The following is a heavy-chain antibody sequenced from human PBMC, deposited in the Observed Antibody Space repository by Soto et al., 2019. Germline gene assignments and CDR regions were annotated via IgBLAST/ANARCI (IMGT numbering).Heavy chain of an antibody. CDR1: GYSFSTYW. V-gene: IGHV5-51*01. CDR3: ARLKKRAVAGTS. Sequence: PGASLKISCKASGYSFSTYWIAWVRQRPGKGLDWMGIIYPGDSDTRYSPSFQGQVTISVDKSISTAYLQWSSLKASDTAMYYCARLKKRAVAGTSWGQGTLVTVSS. CDR2: IYPGDSDT. D-gene: IGHD6-19*01. J-gene: IGHJ5*02.